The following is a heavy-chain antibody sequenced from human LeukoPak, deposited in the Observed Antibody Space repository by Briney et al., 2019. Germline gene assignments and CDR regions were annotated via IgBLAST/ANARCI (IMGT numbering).Heavy chain of an antibody. CDR1: GFTVSSNY. J-gene: IGHJ6*03. CDR3: ARGPDYYYYYMDV. CDR2: IYSGGSR. V-gene: IGHV3-66*01. Sequence: GGALRLSCAASGFTVSSNYMSWVRQAPGKGLEWVSVIYSGGSRYYADSVKGRFTISRDNSKNTLYLQMNSLRAEDTAVYYCARGPDYYYYYMDVWGKGTTVTISS.